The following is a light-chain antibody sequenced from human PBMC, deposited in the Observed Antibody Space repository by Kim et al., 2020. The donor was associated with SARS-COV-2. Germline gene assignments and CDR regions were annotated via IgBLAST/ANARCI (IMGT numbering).Light chain of an antibody. CDR3: QTWGTGIHV. Sequence: QPVLTQSPSASASLGASVKLTCTLSSGHSSYAIAWHQQQPEKGPRYLMKLNSDGSHSKGGGIPDRFSGSSSGAERYLTISSLQSEDEADYYCQTWGTGIHVFGTGTKVTVL. CDR2: LNSDGSH. CDR1: SGHSSYA. J-gene: IGLJ1*01. V-gene: IGLV4-69*01.